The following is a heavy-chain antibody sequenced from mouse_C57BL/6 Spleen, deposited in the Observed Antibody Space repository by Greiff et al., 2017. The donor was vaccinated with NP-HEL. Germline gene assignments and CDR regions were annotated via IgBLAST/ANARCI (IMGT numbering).Heavy chain of an antibody. CDR2: ISSGSSTI. CDR3: ARSYDGYFSAY. V-gene: IGHV5-17*01. D-gene: IGHD2-3*01. J-gene: IGHJ3*01. CDR1: GFTFSDYG. Sequence: EVQGVESGGGLVKPGGSLKLSCAASGFTFSDYGMHWVRQAPEKGLEWVAYISSGSSTIYYADTVKGRFTISRDNAKNTLFRQMTSLRSEDTAMFDCARSYDGYFSAYWGQGTLVTVSA.